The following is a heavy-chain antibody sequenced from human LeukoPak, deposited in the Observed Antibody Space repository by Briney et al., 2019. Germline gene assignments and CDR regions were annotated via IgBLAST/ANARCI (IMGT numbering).Heavy chain of an antibody. CDR1: GGTFSSYA. CDR2: IIPIFGTA. D-gene: IGHD5-18*01. CDR3: ARGPRTAMARGDY. V-gene: IGHV1-69*13. Sequence: EASVKVSCKASGGTFSSYAISWVRQAPGQGLEWMGGIIPIFGTANHAQKFQGRVTITADESTSTAYMELSSLRSEDTAVYYCARGPRTAMARGDYWGQGTLVTVSS. J-gene: IGHJ4*02.